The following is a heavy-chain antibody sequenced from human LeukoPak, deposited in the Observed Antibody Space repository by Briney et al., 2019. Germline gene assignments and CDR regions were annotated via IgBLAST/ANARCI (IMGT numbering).Heavy chain of an antibody. V-gene: IGHV3-30*01. D-gene: IGHD1-1*01. J-gene: IGHJ4*01. Sequence: GGSLRLPCAASGFTFSSYAMHWVRQAPGKGLEWVAFISFDGNTKYYSDSVKGRFTISRDNSKNTLYLQMNSLRPEDTALYYCARDMSEKYTADYWGHGTLVTVSS. CDR1: GFTFSSYA. CDR3: ARDMSEKYTADY. CDR2: ISFDGNTK.